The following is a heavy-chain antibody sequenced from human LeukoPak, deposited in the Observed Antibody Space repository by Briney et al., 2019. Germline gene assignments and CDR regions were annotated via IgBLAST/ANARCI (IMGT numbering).Heavy chain of an antibody. D-gene: IGHD3-22*01. V-gene: IGHV4-30-2*05. Sequence: SETLSLTCAVSGGSISSGGYSWSWIRQPPGKGLEWIGYIYHSGSTYYNPSLKSRVTISVDTSKNQFSLKLSSVTAADTAVYYCARADYYDSSGLFYWGQGTLVTVSS. J-gene: IGHJ4*02. CDR3: ARADYYDSSGLFY. CDR1: GGSISSGGYS. CDR2: IYHSGST.